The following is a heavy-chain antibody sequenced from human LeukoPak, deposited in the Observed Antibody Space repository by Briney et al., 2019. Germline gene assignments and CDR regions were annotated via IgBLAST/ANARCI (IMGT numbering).Heavy chain of an antibody. CDR1: GGSFSGFY. J-gene: IGHJ3*02. V-gene: IGHV4-34*01. CDR3: ARGAPGRDDGLDI. CDR2: ITHTGST. Sequence: SETLSLTCTVSGGSFSGFYWTWIRQPPGKGLEWIGEITHTGSTNYLPSLMSRVTISVDTSKNQFSLKLSSVTAADTTVYYCARGAPGRDDGLDIWGQGTMVTVSS. D-gene: IGHD5-24*01.